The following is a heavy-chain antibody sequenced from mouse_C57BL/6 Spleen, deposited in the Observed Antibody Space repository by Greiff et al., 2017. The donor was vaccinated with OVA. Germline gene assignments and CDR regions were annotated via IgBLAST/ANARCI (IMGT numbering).Heavy chain of an antibody. CDR2: ISDGGSYT. J-gene: IGHJ3*01. CDR1: GFTFSSYA. D-gene: IGHD2-3*01. V-gene: IGHV5-4*01. CDR3: AREGWLLRGAY. Sequence: EVQLVESGGGLVKPGGSLKLSCAASGFTFSSYAMSWVRQTPEKRLEWVATISDGGSYTYYPANVKGRFTISRDNAKNKLYLQMSHLKSEDTAMYYCAREGWLLRGAYWGQVTLVTVSA.